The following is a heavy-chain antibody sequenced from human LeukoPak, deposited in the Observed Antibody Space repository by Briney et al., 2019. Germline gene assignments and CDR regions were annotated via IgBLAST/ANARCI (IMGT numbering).Heavy chain of an antibody. J-gene: IGHJ4*02. CDR3: ARVDSSGVDFDY. CDR2: IYHSGST. V-gene: IGHV4-38-2*02. Sequence: SETLSLTCTVSGYSISSGYYWGWIRQPPGKGLEWIGSIYHSGSTYYNPSLKSRVTISVDTSKNQFSLKLSSVTAADTAVYYCARVDSSGVDFDYWGQGTLVTVSS. D-gene: IGHD3-22*01. CDR1: GYSISSGYY.